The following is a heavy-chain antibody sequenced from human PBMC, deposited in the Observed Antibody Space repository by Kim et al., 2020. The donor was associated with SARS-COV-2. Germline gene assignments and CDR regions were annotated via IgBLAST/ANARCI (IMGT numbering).Heavy chain of an antibody. V-gene: IGHV3-9*01. Sequence: VKGRFTISRDNAKNSLYLQMNSLRAEDTALYYCAKDIKVSDTAMVYYFDYWGQGTLVTVSS. J-gene: IGHJ4*02. D-gene: IGHD5-18*01. CDR3: AKDIKVSDTAMVYYFDY.